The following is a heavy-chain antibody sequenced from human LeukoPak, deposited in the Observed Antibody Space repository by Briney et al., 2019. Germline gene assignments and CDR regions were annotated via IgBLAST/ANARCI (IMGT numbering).Heavy chain of an antibody. D-gene: IGHD4-17*01. Sequence: GGSLRLSCAASGFTFSSYAMHWVRQAPGKGLEWVAVISYDGSNKYYADSVKGRFTISRDNSKNTLYLQMNSLRAEDTAAYYCAKGDYGDGFDYWGQGTLVTVSS. CDR1: GFTFSSYA. CDR2: ISYDGSNK. V-gene: IGHV3-30-3*01. J-gene: IGHJ4*02. CDR3: AKGDYGDGFDY.